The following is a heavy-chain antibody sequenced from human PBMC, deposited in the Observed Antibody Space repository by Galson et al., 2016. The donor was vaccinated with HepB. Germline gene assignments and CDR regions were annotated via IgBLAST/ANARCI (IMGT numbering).Heavy chain of an antibody. CDR2: IWYDGSNK. CDR1: GFTFSSYG. J-gene: IGHJ6*03. CDR3: ARGGTYCGGDCYYYMDV. D-gene: IGHD2-21*01. V-gene: IGHV3-33*01. Sequence: SLRLSCAASGFTFSSYGMHWVRQAPGKGLEWVAVIWYDGSNKYCADSVKDRFTISRDNSKNTLYLQMNSLRAEDTAVYYCARGGTYCGGDCYYYMDVWGKVTTFTVSS.